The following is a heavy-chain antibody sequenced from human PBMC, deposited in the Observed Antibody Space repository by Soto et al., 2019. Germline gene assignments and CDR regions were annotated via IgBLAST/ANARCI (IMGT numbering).Heavy chain of an antibody. CDR2: IYYSGST. V-gene: IGHV4-31*03. CDR3: ARDLRGDPSRFDY. Sequence: SETLSLTCTVSGGSISSGGYYWSWIRQHPGKGLEWIGYIYYSGSTYYNPSLKSRVTISVDTSKNQFSLKLSSVTAADTAVYYCARDLRGDPSRFDYWGQGTLVTVSS. CDR1: GGSISSGGYY. D-gene: IGHD2-21*02. J-gene: IGHJ4*02.